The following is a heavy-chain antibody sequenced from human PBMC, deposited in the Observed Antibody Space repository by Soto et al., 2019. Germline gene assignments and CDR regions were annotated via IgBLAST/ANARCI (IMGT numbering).Heavy chain of an antibody. D-gene: IGHD3-10*01. Sequence: QVQLVESGGGVVQPGTSLRLSCAASGFTFSSYGLHWVRQAPGKGLEWVAVLSYDGSNEFYGDSVKGRFTISRVNSKNTLYLQMNSLRAEDTAVYYCAKWFGEPYYYYFYMDVWGKGTTVTVSS. CDR3: AKWFGEPYYYYFYMDV. CDR1: GFTFSSYG. J-gene: IGHJ6*03. CDR2: LSYDGSNE. V-gene: IGHV3-33*05.